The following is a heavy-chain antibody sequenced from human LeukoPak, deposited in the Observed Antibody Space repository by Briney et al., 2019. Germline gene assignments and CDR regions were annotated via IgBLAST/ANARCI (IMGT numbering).Heavy chain of an antibody. J-gene: IGHJ5*02. CDR1: GGSFSSGLYY. D-gene: IGHD2-8*02. CDR3: ARAIALSGGNWFDP. CDR2: IYISGST. Sequence: PSETLSLTCTVSGGSFSSGLYYWTWIRQPAGKGLEWIGRIYISGSTNYNPSLKSRVTISRDTSKNEFSLKLSSVTAADTAVYYCARAIALSGGNWFDPWGQGTLVIVSS. V-gene: IGHV4-61*02.